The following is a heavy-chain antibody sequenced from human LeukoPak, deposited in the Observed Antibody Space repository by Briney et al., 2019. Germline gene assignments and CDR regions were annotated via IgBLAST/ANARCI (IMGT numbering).Heavy chain of an antibody. D-gene: IGHD3-16*01. CDR2: IKEDESAK. V-gene: IGHV3-7*01. J-gene: IGHJ4*02. CDR3: ARELRTFDS. CDR1: GFTFSTYW. Sequence: GGSLRLSCAASGFTFSTYWKAWVGQAPGKGLEWVANIKEDESAKHQADSVKGRFTISRDNAKNSLFLQMNSLRAEDTAVYYCARELRTFDSWGQGTLVTVSS.